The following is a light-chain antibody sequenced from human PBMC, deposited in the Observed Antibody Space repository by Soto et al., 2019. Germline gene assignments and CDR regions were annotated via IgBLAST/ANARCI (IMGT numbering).Light chain of an antibody. V-gene: IGKV3-20*01. Sequence: EIVLTQSPGTLSLSPGESATLSCRATQSVSATYLAWHQQKPGQAPRLLIYAASSRATDIPDRFSGSGSGTDFTLAISRLEPEDFAVYWCQHYGTSTRTFGQGTKVEIK. CDR2: AAS. CDR3: QHYGTSTRT. CDR1: QSVSATY. J-gene: IGKJ1*01.